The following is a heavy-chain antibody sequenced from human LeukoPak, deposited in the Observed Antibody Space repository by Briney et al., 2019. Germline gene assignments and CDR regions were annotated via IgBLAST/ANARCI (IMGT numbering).Heavy chain of an antibody. CDR3: ARILTIFGVVSKFDY. D-gene: IGHD3-3*01. J-gene: IGHJ4*02. Sequence: PSETLSLTCTVSGGSISSYYWSWIRQPPGKGLEWIGYIYYSGSTNYNPSLKSRVTISVDTSKNQFSLSLSSVTAADTAVYYCARILTIFGVVSKFDYWGQGALDTVSP. CDR2: IYYSGST. CDR1: GGSISSYY. V-gene: IGHV4-59*01.